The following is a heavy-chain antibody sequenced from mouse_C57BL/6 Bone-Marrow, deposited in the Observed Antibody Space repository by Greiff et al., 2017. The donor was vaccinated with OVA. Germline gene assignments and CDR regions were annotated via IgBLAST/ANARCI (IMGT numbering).Heavy chain of an antibody. D-gene: IGHD1-2*01. CDR1: GFNIKDDY. V-gene: IGHV14-4*01. Sequence: EVKLMESGAELVRPGASVKLSCTASGFNIKDDYMHWVKQRPEQGLEWIGWIDPENGDTEYASKFQGKATITADTSSNTAYLQLSSLTSEDTAVYYCTTWGTTAPFAYWGQGTLVTVSA. CDR3: TTWGTTAPFAY. J-gene: IGHJ3*01. CDR2: IDPENGDT.